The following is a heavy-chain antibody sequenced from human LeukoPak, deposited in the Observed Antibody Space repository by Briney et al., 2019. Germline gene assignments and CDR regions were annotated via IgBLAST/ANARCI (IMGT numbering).Heavy chain of an antibody. CDR1: DFAFSNFW. Sequence: GGSLRLPCEVSDFAFSNFWMTWVRQAPGKGLEGVANIDKDGSDKYYVDSVKGRFTISRDNAKVSLYLQMNSLTADDTAIYYCATIIKGAVDYWAQGTLVTVSS. CDR2: IDKDGSDK. CDR3: ATIIKGAVDY. V-gene: IGHV3-7*01. D-gene: IGHD3-10*01. J-gene: IGHJ4*02.